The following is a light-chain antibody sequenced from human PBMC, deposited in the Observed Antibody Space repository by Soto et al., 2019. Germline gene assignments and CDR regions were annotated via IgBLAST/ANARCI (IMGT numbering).Light chain of an antibody. Sequence: QAVLTQPASVSGSPGQSITISCIGTSSDVGGYNYVSWYQQHPGKAPKVMIYDVSNRPSGVSNRFSGSKSGNTASLTISGVQAEDEADYYCSSYTNSGTRVFGGGTQLTVL. V-gene: IGLV2-14*01. CDR2: DVS. J-gene: IGLJ2*01. CDR3: SSYTNSGTRV. CDR1: SSDVGGYNY.